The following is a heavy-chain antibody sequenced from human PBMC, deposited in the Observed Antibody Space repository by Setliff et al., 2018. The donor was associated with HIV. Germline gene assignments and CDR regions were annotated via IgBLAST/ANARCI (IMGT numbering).Heavy chain of an antibody. CDR3: ARARRDSYDRGRRNHYYIDV. J-gene: IGHJ6*03. Sequence: ASVKVSCKASGYTFSSYDINWVRQATGQGLEWMGWMNPNSGNTGYAQKFQGRVTMTRDTSISTAYMELNNLKFEDTAVYYCARARRDSYDRGRRNHYYIDVWGKATTVTVSS. CDR1: GYTFSSYD. V-gene: IGHV1-8*02. CDR2: MNPNSGNT. D-gene: IGHD3-22*01.